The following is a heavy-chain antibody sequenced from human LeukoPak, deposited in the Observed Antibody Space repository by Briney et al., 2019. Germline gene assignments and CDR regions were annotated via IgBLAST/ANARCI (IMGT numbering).Heavy chain of an antibody. Sequence: SATLSLTCTVSGVSISSSNNFWGWIRQPPGKGLEWIGSVHYSGTTYYIPSLKSRVTISVDTSKNQFSLKLSSVTAADTAVYYCARHEEEDGYNAKTFGYWGQGTLVTVSS. V-gene: IGHV4-39*01. J-gene: IGHJ4*02. CDR3: ARHEEEDGYNAKTFGY. D-gene: IGHD5-24*01. CDR1: GVSISSSNNF. CDR2: VHYSGTT.